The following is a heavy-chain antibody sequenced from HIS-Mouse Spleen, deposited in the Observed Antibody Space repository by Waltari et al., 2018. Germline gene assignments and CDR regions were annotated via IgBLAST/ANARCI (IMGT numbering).Heavy chain of an antibody. CDR1: GGTFSSYA. J-gene: IGHJ4*02. CDR3: ARLYYYDSSGYYYVDY. V-gene: IGHV1-69*04. CDR2: IIPILGIA. Sequence: QVQLVQSGAEVKKPGSSVKVSCKASGGTFSSYAISWVRPAPGQGLEWVGRIIPILGIANYAQKFQGRVTITADKSTSTAYMELSSLRSEDTAVYYCARLYYYDSSGYYYVDYWGQGTLVTVSS. D-gene: IGHD3-22*01.